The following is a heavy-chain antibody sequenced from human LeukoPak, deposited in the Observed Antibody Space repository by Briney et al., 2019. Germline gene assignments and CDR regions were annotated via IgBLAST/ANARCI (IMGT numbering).Heavy chain of an antibody. CDR2: ISGSGGST. D-gene: IGHD5-18*01. Sequence: GGSLRLSCAASGFTFSSYAMRWVRQAPGKGLEWVSAISGSGGSTYYADSVKGRFTISRDNSKNTLYLQMNSLRAEDTAVYYCAKDLAVSYEGHYGMDVWGQGTTVTVSS. J-gene: IGHJ6*02. CDR3: AKDLAVSYEGHYGMDV. V-gene: IGHV3-23*01. CDR1: GFTFSSYA.